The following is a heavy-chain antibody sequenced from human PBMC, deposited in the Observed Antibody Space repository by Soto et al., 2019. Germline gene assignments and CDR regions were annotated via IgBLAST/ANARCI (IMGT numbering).Heavy chain of an antibody. CDR3: ARDRVGYCSGGSCPPMY. CDR2: INPSGGST. Sequence: ASVKVSCKASGYTFTSYYMHWVRRAPGQGLEWMGIINPSGGSTSYAQKFQGRVTMTRDTSTSTVYMELSSLRSEDTAVYYCARDRVGYCSGGSCPPMYWGQGTLVTVSS. J-gene: IGHJ4*02. V-gene: IGHV1-46*01. D-gene: IGHD2-15*01. CDR1: GYTFTSYY.